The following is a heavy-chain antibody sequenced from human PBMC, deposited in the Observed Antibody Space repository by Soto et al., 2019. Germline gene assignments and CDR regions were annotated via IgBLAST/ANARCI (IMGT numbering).Heavy chain of an antibody. CDR1: GGSFSGYY. J-gene: IGHJ5*02. CDR3: ERGRDSSSWNWFDP. V-gene: IGHV4-34*01. D-gene: IGHD6-13*01. Sequence: SETLSLTCAVYGGSFSGYYWSWIRQPPGKGLEWIGEINHSGSTNYNPSLKSRVTISVDTSKNQFSLKLSSVTAADAAVYYCERGRDSSSWNWFDPWGQGTLVTVSS. CDR2: INHSGST.